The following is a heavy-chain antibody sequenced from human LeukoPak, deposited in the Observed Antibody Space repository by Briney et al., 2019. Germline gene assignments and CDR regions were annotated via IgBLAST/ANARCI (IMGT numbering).Heavy chain of an antibody. J-gene: IGHJ4*02. CDR3: ARDRAHYDTSGYYSYYFDY. Sequence: PGGSLRLSCAASGFTFTSYSMNWVRQAPGKGLEWVSSIRSSSSHIYYADSVKGRFTISRDNAKNSLYLQMDSLRADDTAVYYCARDRAHYDTSGYYSYYFDYWGQGTLVTVSS. V-gene: IGHV3-21*01. D-gene: IGHD3-22*01. CDR1: GFTFTSYS. CDR2: IRSSSSHI.